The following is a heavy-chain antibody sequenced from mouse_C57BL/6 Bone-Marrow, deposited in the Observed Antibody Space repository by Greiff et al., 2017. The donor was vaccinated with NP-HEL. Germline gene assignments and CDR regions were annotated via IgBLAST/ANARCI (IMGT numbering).Heavy chain of an antibody. D-gene: IGHD1-1*01. CDR2: ISSGSSTI. J-gene: IGHJ1*03. Sequence: KLMEWVAYISSGSSTIYYADTVKGRFTISRDNAKNTLFLQMTSLRSEDTAMYYCARTSFYYYWYFDVWGTGTTVTVSS. CDR3: ARTSFYYYWYFDV. V-gene: IGHV5-17*01.